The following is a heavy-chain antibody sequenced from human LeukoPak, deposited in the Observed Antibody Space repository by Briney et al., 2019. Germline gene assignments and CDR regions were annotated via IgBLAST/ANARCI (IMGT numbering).Heavy chain of an antibody. CDR2: ISSSGGTT. CDR3: AKVWPHFYGSGSYYPFDY. D-gene: IGHD3-10*01. CDR1: GFTFSSFS. Sequence: GGSLRLSCAASGFTFSSFSMSWIRQAPGKGLEWVSGISSSGGTTYYADSVKGRFTISRDNSKNTLYLQMNSLRAEDTAVYYCAKVWPHFYGSGSYYPFDYWGQGTLVTVSS. J-gene: IGHJ4*02. V-gene: IGHV3-23*01.